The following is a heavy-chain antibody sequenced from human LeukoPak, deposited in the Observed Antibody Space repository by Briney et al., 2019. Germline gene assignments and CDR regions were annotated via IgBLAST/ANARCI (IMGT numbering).Heavy chain of an antibody. CDR1: GFTFSSYA. Sequence: GGSLRLSCAASGFTFSSYAMSWVRQAPGKGLEWVSSISTSSSYIYYADSLKGRFTISRDNAKNSLYLQLNTLRAEDTAVYYCARDRGGYSDRSGPDWFFDLWGRGTLVTVSS. J-gene: IGHJ2*01. D-gene: IGHD3-22*01. V-gene: IGHV3-21*01. CDR3: ARDRGGYSDRSGPDWFFDL. CDR2: ISTSSSYI.